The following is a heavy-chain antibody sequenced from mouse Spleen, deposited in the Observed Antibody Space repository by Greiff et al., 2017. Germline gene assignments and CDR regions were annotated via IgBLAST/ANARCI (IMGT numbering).Heavy chain of an antibody. D-gene: IGHD2-1*01. CDR1: GFNIKDYY. CDR3: TTNYGNYVWFAY. V-gene: IGHV14-1*01. J-gene: IGHJ3*01. CDR2: IDPEDGDT. Sequence: EVQLQQSGAELVRPGASVKLSCTASGFNIKDYYMHWVKQRPEQGLEWIGRIDPEDGDTEYAPKFQGKATMTADTSSNTAYLQLSSLTSEDTAVYYCTTNYGNYVWFAYWGQGTLVTVSA.